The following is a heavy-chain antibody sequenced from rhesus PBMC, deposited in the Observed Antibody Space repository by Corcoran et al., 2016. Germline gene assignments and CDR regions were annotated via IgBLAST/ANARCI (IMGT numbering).Heavy chain of an antibody. V-gene: IGHV3-16*02. Sequence: EVQLVESGGGLVEPGGSLRRSCSASGFTFRHYWLSWVRQAPGKGLDWVGRSKNKAEGGTAAYAESVKGRFTISRDDSKNTLYLQMNSLKTEDTAVYYCARGGYSGYSDFDYWGQGVLVTVSA. D-gene: IGHD5-30*01. J-gene: IGHJ4*01. CDR1: GFTFRHYW. CDR3: ARGGYSGYSDFDY. CDR2: SKNKAEGGTA.